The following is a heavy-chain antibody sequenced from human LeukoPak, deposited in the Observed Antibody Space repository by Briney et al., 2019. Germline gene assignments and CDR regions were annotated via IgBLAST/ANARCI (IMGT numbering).Heavy chain of an antibody. J-gene: IGHJ2*01. CDR2: TYSGGGT. V-gene: IGHV3-53*01. CDR3: ARPNRYDSSGYRSLYWFSDL. D-gene: IGHD3-22*01. CDR1: GFTVSSNY. Sequence: PGGSLRLSCAASGFTVSSNYMSWVRQAPGKRLEWVSVTYSGGGTYYADSVKGRFTISRDSSKNTLFLQMNSLRAEDTAVYYCARPNRYDSSGYRSLYWFSDLWAVAPWSLSPQ.